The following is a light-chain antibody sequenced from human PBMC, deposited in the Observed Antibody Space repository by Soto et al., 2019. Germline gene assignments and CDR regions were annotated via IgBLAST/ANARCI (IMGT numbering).Light chain of an antibody. V-gene: IGLV2-14*01. Sequence: SVLAQPASGYGSPGQSITVSKTRTTSDVGGYDYVAWYQQHPGKAPKLMIYDVSSRPSGVSNRFSGSKSGNTASLTISGLQAEDEADYYCSSYLGSSTLSGVFGTGTRSPS. J-gene: IGLJ1*01. CDR1: TSDVGGYDY. CDR3: SSYLGSSTLSGV. CDR2: DVS.